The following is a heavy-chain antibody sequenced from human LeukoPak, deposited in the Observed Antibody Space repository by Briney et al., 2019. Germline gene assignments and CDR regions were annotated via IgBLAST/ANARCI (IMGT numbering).Heavy chain of an antibody. Sequence: PGRSLRLSCAASGFTFSSYGMHWVRQAPGKGLEWVAVISYDGSNKYYADSVKGRFTISRDNAKNSLYLQMNSLRAEDTALYYCAKDSLGYCSGGSCYPSWGQGTLVTVSS. CDR1: GFTFSSYG. J-gene: IGHJ1*01. CDR2: ISYDGSNK. V-gene: IGHV3-30*18. D-gene: IGHD2-15*01. CDR3: AKDSLGYCSGGSCYPS.